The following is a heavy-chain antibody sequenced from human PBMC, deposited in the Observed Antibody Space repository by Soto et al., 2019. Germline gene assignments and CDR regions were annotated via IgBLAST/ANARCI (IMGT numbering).Heavy chain of an antibody. CDR2: IIPIFGTA. J-gene: IGHJ4*02. CDR3: ARVGVGATSYFDY. D-gene: IGHD1-26*01. V-gene: IGHV1-69*13. CDR1: GCTFSSYA. Sequence: AAVKVSCKASGCTFSSYAISWVRQAPGQGLEWMGGIIPIFGTANYAQKFQGRVTITADESTSTAYMELSSLRSEDTAVYYCARVGVGATSYFDYWGQGTLVTVSS.